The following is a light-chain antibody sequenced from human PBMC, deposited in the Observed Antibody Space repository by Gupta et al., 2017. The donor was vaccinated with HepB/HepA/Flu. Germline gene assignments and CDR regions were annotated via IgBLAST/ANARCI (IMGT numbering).Light chain of an antibody. Sequence: SYELTQPPSVSVSPGQTASITGSGDVLGNNYASWYHQKPGQSPILVIYQDTQRPSGIPERFSGPNSGNTATLTISGTQAEDEADYYCQAWDISTAKVFGGGTKLTVL. CDR2: QDT. CDR1: VLGNNY. J-gene: IGLJ2*01. CDR3: QAWDISTAKV. V-gene: IGLV3-1*01.